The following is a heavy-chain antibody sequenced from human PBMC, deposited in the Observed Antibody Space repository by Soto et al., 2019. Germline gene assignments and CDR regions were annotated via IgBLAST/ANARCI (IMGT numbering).Heavy chain of an antibody. Sequence: GGSLRPSCAASGFTFSSYAMSWVCQAPGKGLEWVSAISGSGGSTYYADSVKGRFTISRDNSKNTLYLQMNSLRAEDTAVYYCAKDHPTYSSSWPRMSIDAFYIWGQGTMLTAS. CDR2: ISGSGGST. D-gene: IGHD6-13*01. CDR1: GFTFSSYA. V-gene: IGHV3-23*01. CDR3: AKDHPTYSSSWPRMSIDAFYI. J-gene: IGHJ3*02.